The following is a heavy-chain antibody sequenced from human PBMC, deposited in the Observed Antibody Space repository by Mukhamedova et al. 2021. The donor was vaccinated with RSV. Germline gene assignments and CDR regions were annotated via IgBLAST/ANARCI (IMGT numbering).Heavy chain of an antibody. J-gene: IGHJ4*02. Sequence: GYIYYSGSANYNPSLKSRVTISVDTSKNQFSLKLSSVTAADTAVYYCARDRELRYWSQGTLVTVSS. CDR3: ARDRELRY. V-gene: IGHV4-59*01. D-gene: IGHD3-10*01. CDR2: IYYSGSA.